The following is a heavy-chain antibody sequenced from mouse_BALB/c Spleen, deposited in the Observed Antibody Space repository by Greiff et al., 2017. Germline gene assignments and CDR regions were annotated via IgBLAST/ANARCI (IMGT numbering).Heavy chain of an antibody. CDR3: GSNSDWYFDV. CDR2: IWTGGGT. J-gene: IGHJ1*01. Sequence: QVQLKESGPGLVAPSQSLSITCTVSGFSLTSYDISWIRQPPGKGLEWLGVIWTGGGTNYNSAFMSRLSISKDNSKSQVFLKMNSLQTDDTAIHYCGSNSDWYFDVWGAGTTVTVSS. CDR1: GFSLTSYD. V-gene: IGHV2-9-2*01.